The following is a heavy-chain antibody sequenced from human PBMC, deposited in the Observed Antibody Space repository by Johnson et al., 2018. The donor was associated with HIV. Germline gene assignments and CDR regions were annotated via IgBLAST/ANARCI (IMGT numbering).Heavy chain of an antibody. CDR2: IRYDGSNK. Sequence: VQLVESGGGVVQPGGSLRLSCAASGFTFSSYGMHWVRQAPGKGLEWVAFIRYDGSNKYYADSVKGRFTISRDNSKNTLYLQMNSPRAEDTALYYCAAPRWLSISSNTSEGEGGAFVILGQGTMVTVSS. V-gene: IGHV3-30*02. J-gene: IGHJ3*02. D-gene: IGHD2-2*01. CDR3: AAPRWLSISSNTSEGEGGAFVI. CDR1: GFTFSSYG.